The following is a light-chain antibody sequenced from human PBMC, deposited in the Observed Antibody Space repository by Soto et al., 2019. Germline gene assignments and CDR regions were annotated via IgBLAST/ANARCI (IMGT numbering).Light chain of an antibody. CDR1: ASNIGNYY. V-gene: IGLV1-47*01. CDR2: RNI. CDR3: AAWDDILDGGV. Sequence: QSVLTQPPSASGTPGQRVTISCSGGASNIGNYYLHWYQQLPGRAPKLLIYRNIQRPSGVPDRFSGSKSGTSASLAISGLRSEDEADYYCAAWDDILDGGVFGGGTKVTVL. J-gene: IGLJ3*02.